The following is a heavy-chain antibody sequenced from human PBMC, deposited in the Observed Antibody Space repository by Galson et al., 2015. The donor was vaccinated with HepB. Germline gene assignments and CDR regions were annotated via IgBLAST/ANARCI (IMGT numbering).Heavy chain of an antibody. CDR1: GYTFTSYA. J-gene: IGHJ6*02. D-gene: IGHD3-10*01. Sequence: SVKVSCKASGYTFTSYAMHWVRQAPGQRLEWMGWINAGNGNTKYSQKFQGRVTITRDTSASTAYMELSSLRSEDTAVYYCARNVLLWFGELYFGGMDVWGRGTTVTVSS. CDR3: ARNVLLWFGELYFGGMDV. CDR2: INAGNGNT. V-gene: IGHV1-3*01.